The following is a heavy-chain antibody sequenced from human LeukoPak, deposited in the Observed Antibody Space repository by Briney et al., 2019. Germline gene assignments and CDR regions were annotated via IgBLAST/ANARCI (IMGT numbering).Heavy chain of an antibody. V-gene: IGHV5-51*01. CDR1: GYRFTTYW. Sequence: GESLKISCKGSGYRFTTYWIGWVRQMPGKGLEWMGIIYPGDSDTRCSPSFQGQVTISADNSINTAYLQWSSLKASDTAIYYCARFRTVTTPFDPWGQGTLVTVSS. D-gene: IGHD4-17*01. CDR3: ARFRTVTTPFDP. CDR2: IYPGDSDT. J-gene: IGHJ5*02.